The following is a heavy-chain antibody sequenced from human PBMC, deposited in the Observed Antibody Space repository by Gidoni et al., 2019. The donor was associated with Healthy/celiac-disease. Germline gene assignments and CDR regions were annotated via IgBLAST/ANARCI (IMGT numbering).Heavy chain of an antibody. Sequence: QVQLVQSGAEVKTPGSSVKVSCTASGGTFSSYTISWVRQAPGQGLEWMGRIIPILGIANYAQKCQGRVTITADKATSTAYMELSSLRSEDTAVYYCARGKGIAARNDAFDIWGQGTMVTVSS. CDR3: ARGKGIAARNDAFDI. J-gene: IGHJ3*02. CDR2: IIPILGIA. V-gene: IGHV1-69*02. CDR1: GGTFSSYT. D-gene: IGHD6-6*01.